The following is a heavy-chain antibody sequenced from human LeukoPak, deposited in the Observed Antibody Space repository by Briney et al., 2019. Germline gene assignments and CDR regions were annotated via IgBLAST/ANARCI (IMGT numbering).Heavy chain of an antibody. V-gene: IGHV3-23*01. J-gene: IGHJ4*02. CDR3: AKDSSGSYYGKSDY. CDR1: GFTFSSYA. CDR2: ISAGGGST. D-gene: IGHD1-26*01. Sequence: GGSPRLSCAASGFTFSSYAMSWVRQAPGKGLEWVSGISAGGGSTYYADSVKGRFTISRDNSKNTLSLQMNSLRGEDTAVYYCAKDSSGSYYGKSDYWGQGTLVAVSS.